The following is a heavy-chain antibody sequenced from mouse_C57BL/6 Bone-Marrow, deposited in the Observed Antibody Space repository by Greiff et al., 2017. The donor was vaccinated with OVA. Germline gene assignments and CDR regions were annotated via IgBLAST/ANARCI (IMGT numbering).Heavy chain of an antibody. V-gene: IGHV7-3*01. CDR3: ARYLITTVVAPFDY. CDR1: GFTFTDYY. D-gene: IGHD1-1*01. Sequence: EVKLVESGGGLVQPGGSLSLSCAASGFTFTDYYMSWVRQPPGKALEWLGFIRNKANGYTTEYSASVKGRFTISRDKSQSILYLQMNALRAEDSATYYCARYLITTVVAPFDYWGQGTTLTVSS. J-gene: IGHJ2*01. CDR2: IRNKANGYTT.